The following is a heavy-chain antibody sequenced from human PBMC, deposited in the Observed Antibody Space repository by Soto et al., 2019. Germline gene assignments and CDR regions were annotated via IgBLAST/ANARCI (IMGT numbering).Heavy chain of an antibody. Sequence: GGSLRLSCAASGFTFSNAWMSWVRQAPGKGLEWVGRIKSKTDGGTTDYAAPVKGRFTISRDDSKNTLYLQMNSLKTEDIAVYYCTTEGIAVAGTWNYWGQGTLVTVSS. J-gene: IGHJ4*02. CDR2: IKSKTDGGTT. CDR3: TTEGIAVAGTWNY. CDR1: GFTFSNAW. V-gene: IGHV3-15*01. D-gene: IGHD6-19*01.